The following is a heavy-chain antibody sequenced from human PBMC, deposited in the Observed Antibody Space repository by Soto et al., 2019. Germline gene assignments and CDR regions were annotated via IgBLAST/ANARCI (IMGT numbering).Heavy chain of an antibody. V-gene: IGHV1-69*13. CDR3: ARVRCFNGLCHTADYGMDV. CDR1: GDVFRRYG. Sequence: RASVKVSCKASGDVFRRYGINWVRQAPGQGLEWMGGIIPISGTTNYAQKFQGRVAITADESTDTVYMELSRLRSEDTAVYFCARVRCFNGLCHTADYGMDVWGQGTTVTVSS. D-gene: IGHD2-8*01. CDR2: IIPISGTT. J-gene: IGHJ6*02.